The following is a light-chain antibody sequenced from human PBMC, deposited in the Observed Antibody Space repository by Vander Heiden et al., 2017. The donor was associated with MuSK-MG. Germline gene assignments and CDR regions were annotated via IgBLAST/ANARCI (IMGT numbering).Light chain of an antibody. Sequence: DIQMTQSPSSLSASVGDRVTITCRASQSISSYLNWYQQKPGKAPKLLIYAASSLQSGVPSRFSGSGSGTDFTLTISSLQPEDFATYYCHQSDSTGWTFGQGTKVEIK. V-gene: IGKV1-39*01. J-gene: IGKJ1*01. CDR2: AAS. CDR1: QSISSY. CDR3: HQSDSTGWT.